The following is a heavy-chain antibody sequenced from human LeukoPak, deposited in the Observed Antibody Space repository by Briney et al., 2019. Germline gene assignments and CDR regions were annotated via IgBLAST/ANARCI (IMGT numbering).Heavy chain of an antibody. V-gene: IGHV1-18*01. CDR1: GYTFTSYG. Sequence: ASVKVSCKASGYTFTSYGISWVRQAPGQGLEWMGWISAYNGNTNYAQKLQGRVTITADESTSTAYMELSSLRSEDTAVYYCARDAGSPSHSGFQDWGQGTLVTVSS. CDR3: ARDAGSPSHSGFQD. CDR2: ISAYNGNT. J-gene: IGHJ4*02. D-gene: IGHD5-12*01.